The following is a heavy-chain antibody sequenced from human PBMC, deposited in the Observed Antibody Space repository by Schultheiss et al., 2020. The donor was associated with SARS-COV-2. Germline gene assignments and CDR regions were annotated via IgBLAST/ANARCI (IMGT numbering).Heavy chain of an antibody. J-gene: IGHJ4*02. Sequence: ASVKVSCKASGYTFTSYYMHWVRQAPGQGLEWMGIINPSGGSTSYAQKLQGRVTMTTDTSTSTAYMELRSLRSDDTAVYYCARAVAGYFDYWGQGTLVTVSS. CDR2: INPSGGST. CDR3: ARAVAGYFDY. V-gene: IGHV1-46*01. D-gene: IGHD6-19*01. CDR1: GYTFTSYY.